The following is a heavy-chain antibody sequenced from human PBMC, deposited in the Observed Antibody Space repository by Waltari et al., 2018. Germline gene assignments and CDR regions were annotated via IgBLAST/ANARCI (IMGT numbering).Heavy chain of an antibody. CDR2: INNGDTT. Sequence: QVQLQQWGAGLLKTSETLSLTCAVYGGSFTGHYWNWIRQPPGKGLEWIGEINNGDTTNYNPSLKSRGTISVDTSKKQISLKLNSVTASDTAVYFCARCRRDDYIWGIYRRGDFDYWGQGALVTVSS. V-gene: IGHV4-34*01. J-gene: IGHJ4*02. CDR1: GGSFTGHY. D-gene: IGHD3-16*02. CDR3: ARCRRDDYIWGIYRRGDFDY.